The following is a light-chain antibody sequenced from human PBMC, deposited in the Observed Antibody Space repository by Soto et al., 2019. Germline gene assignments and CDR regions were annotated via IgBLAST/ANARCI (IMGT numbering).Light chain of an antibody. J-gene: IGKJ5*01. CDR1: QTISRW. Sequence: DIQLNQTPSTLSASVGDEVTITCRASQTISRWLAWYQQKPGRAPKLLIYDASTLESGVPSRFSGSGSETEFTLTISRLQPDDFATYFCHSRAFGQGTLLEIK. CDR3: HSRA. V-gene: IGKV1-5*01. CDR2: DAS.